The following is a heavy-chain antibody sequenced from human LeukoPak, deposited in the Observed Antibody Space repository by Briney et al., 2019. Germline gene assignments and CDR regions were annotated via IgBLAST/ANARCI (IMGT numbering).Heavy chain of an antibody. CDR1: GGSISTYY. J-gene: IGHJ4*02. CDR3: AGHHPRNTVDF. D-gene: IGHD2/OR15-2a*01. CDR2: VSDIGSI. Sequence: SETLSLTCTVSGGSISTYYWGWIRQPPGKGLEWIAYVSDIGSISYNPSLKSRVTISLDTSKNQLSLKLSSVTAADTAVYYCAGHHPRNTVDFWGQGTLVTVSS. V-gene: IGHV4-59*08.